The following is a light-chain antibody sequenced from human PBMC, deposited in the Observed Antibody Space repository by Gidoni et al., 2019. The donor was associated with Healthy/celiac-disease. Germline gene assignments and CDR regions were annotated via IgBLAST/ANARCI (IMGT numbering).Light chain of an antibody. J-gene: IGKJ2*01. V-gene: IGKV3-15*01. CDR3: QQYNNWPPYT. Sequence: EIVMTQSPATLSVSPGARATLSCRASQSVSSNLAWYQQKPGQAPRLLIYGASTRATGIPARFSGRGSGTEFTPTNSSLQSEEFAVYYCQQYNNWPPYTFXQXTKLEIK. CDR1: QSVSSN. CDR2: GAS.